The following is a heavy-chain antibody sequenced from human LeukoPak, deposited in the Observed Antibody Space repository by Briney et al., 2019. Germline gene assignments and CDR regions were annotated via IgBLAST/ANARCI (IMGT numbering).Heavy chain of an antibody. V-gene: IGHV1-2*02. CDR1: GYTFTGYY. J-gene: IGHJ4*02. CDR2: INPNSGGT. D-gene: IGHD4-17*01. Sequence: GASVKLSCKSSGYTFTGYYMHWVRQAPGQGLEWMGWINPNSGGTNYAQKFQGRVTMTRDTSISTAYMELSRLRSDDTAVYYCARGVTRLVTTPFGVWGQGTLVTVSS. CDR3: ARGVTRLVTTPFGV.